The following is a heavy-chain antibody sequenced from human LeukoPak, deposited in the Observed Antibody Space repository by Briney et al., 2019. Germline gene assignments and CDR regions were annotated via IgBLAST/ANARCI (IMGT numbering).Heavy chain of an antibody. D-gene: IGHD3-16*01. CDR3: ARGGVLKSVDY. J-gene: IGHJ4*02. V-gene: IGHV3-21*06. Sequence: GGSLRLSCAASGFTFTSYNMNWVRQAPGKGLEWVSSITSSSSYIYYADSVKGRFTISRDNTKNSLYLQMDSLRVEDTAVYYCARGGVLKSVDYWGQGTLVAVSS. CDR2: ITSSSSYI. CDR1: GFTFTSYN.